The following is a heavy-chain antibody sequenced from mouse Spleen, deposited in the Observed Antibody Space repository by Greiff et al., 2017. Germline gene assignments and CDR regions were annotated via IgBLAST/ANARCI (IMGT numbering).Heavy chain of an antibody. CDR2: ISYDGSN. D-gene: IGHD1-1*01. V-gene: IGHV3-6*01. CDR1: GYSITSGYY. Sequence: DVQLQESGPGLVKPSQSLSLTCSVTGYSITSGYYWNWIRQFPGNKLEWMGYISYDGSNNYNPSLKNRISITRDTSKNQFFLKLNSVTTEDTATYYCARGTTVVATDDYWGQGTTLTVSS. CDR3: ARGTTVVATDDY. J-gene: IGHJ2*01.